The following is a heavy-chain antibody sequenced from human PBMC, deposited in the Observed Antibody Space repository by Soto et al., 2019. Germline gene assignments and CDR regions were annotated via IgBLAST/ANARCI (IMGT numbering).Heavy chain of an antibody. CDR2: INHSGST. CDR3: ARGLEKVVVAATFVSYWFDP. CDR1: GGSFSGYY. J-gene: IGHJ5*02. V-gene: IGHV4-34*01. D-gene: IGHD2-15*01. Sequence: SSETLSLTCAVYGGSFSGYYWSWIRQPPGKGLEWIGEINHSGSTNYNPSLKSRVTISVDTSKNQFSLKLSSVTAADTAVYYCARGLEKVVVAATFVSYWFDPWGQGTLVTVSS.